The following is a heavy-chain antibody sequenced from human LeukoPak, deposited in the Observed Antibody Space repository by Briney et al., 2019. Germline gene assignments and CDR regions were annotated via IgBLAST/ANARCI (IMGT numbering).Heavy chain of an antibody. V-gene: IGHV3-33*01. CDR1: GFTFSSYG. Sequence: PGGSLRLPCAASGFTFSSYGMHWVRQAPGKGLEWVAVIWYDGSNKYYADSVKGRFTISRDNSKNTLYLQMNSLRAEDTAVYYCARDSPLGTYGSGSYLDYWGQGTLVTVSS. J-gene: IGHJ4*02. D-gene: IGHD3-10*01. CDR3: ARDSPLGTYGSGSYLDY. CDR2: IWYDGSNK.